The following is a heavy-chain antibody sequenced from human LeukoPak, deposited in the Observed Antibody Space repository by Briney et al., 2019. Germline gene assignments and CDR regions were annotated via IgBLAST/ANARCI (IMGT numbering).Heavy chain of an antibody. CDR3: ARTMVRGRGWFDP. V-gene: IGHV4-59*11. Sequence: SETLSLTRTVSGGSISSHYWSWIRQPPGKGLEWIGYIYYSGSTNYNPSLKSRVTISVVTSKNQFSLKLSSVTAADTAVYYCARTMVRGRGWFDPWGQGTLVTVSS. CDR2: IYYSGST. D-gene: IGHD3-10*01. CDR1: GGSISSHY. J-gene: IGHJ5*02.